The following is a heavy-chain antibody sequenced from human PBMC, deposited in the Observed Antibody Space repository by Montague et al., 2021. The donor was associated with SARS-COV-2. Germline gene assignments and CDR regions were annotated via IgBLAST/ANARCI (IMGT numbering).Heavy chain of an antibody. CDR2: IYWNGDK. J-gene: IGHJ4*02. D-gene: IGHD3-10*01. Sequence: PALVKPTQTLTLTCTFSGFSPRSDDAGVAWIRQSPGQALEWLAVIYWNGDKRSSPSLPRRLTITKDTSENQVVLTMTNMDPVDTATYYCAHRGMIRGLIFDYWGQGTLVTVSS. V-gene: IGHV2-5*01. CDR3: AHRGMIRGLIFDY. CDR1: GFSPRSDDAG.